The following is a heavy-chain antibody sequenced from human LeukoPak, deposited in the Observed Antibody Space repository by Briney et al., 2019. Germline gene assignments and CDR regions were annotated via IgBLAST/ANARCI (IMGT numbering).Heavy chain of an antibody. CDR2: IKQDGSEK. CDR3: AKDDYSSGWD. D-gene: IGHD6-19*01. CDR1: GFTFRSYW. Sequence: PGGSLRLSCAASGFTFRSYWMSWVRQAPGKGLEWVANIKQDGSEKYYVDSVKDRFTISRDNAKNSLYLQMNSLGAEDTAVYYCAKDDYSSGWDWGQGTLVTVSS. V-gene: IGHV3-7*03. J-gene: IGHJ4*02.